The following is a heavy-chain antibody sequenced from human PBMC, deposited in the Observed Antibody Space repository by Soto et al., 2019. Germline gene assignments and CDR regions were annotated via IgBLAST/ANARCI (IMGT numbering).Heavy chain of an antibody. Sequence: QVQLVQSGAEVKKPGSSVKVSCKASGGTFSSYAISWVRQAPGQGLEWMGGIIPIFGTANYAQKFQGRVTITADESKSKAYMELSSLRSEDTAVYYCARDLPRETGIAVGWGTLDPWGQGTLVTVYS. CDR2: IIPIFGTA. CDR3: ARDLPRETGIAVGWGTLDP. CDR1: GGTFSSYA. J-gene: IGHJ5*02. D-gene: IGHD6-19*01. V-gene: IGHV1-69*01.